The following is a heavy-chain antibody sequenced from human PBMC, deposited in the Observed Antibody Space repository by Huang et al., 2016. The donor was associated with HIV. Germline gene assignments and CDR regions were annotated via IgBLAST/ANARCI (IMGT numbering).Heavy chain of an antibody. J-gene: IGHJ5*02. CDR3: TRLFPELESFYTPLYRGGTHNWFDP. D-gene: IGHD3-10*01. Sequence: EVQLVQSGAEVRKPGESLRISCKTSGYKFSSYWFAWVRQAPGRGLEWMEMCSTEGSETRYSRSFERQVTMSVDKSNNTAFLQWGGLKASDSALYFCTRLFPELESFYTPLYRGGTHNWFDPWGQGTLVIVS. CDR1: GYKFSSYW. V-gene: IGHV5-51*01. CDR2: CSTEGSET.